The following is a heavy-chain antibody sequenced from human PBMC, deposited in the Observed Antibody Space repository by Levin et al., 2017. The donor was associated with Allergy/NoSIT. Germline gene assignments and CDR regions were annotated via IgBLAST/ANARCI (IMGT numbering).Heavy chain of an antibody. CDR1: GFTFSGSA. CDR2: IRSRANNYAT. Sequence: GESLKISCAASGFTFSGSAIHWVRQASGKGLEWVGRIRSRANNYATAYAASLKDRFTISRDDSQNTAYLQMNSLETEDTAVYYCSSYDILTGYNNWGQGTLVTVSS. J-gene: IGHJ4*01. D-gene: IGHD3-9*01. CDR3: SSYDILTGYNN. V-gene: IGHV3-73*01.